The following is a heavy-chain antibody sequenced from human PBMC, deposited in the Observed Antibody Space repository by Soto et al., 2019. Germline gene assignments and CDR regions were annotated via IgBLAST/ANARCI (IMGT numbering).Heavy chain of an antibody. J-gene: IGHJ6*02. D-gene: IGHD3-16*02. CDR1: GGTFSSYT. V-gene: IGHV1-69*04. Sequence: ASVKVSCKASGGTFSSYTISWVRQAPGQGLEWMGRIIPILGIANYAQKFQGRVTITADKSTSTAYMELSSLRSEDTAVYYCARDVHREGIMITFGGVIATLGGMDVWGQGTTVTVSS. CDR3: ARDVHREGIMITFGGVIATLGGMDV. CDR2: IIPILGIA.